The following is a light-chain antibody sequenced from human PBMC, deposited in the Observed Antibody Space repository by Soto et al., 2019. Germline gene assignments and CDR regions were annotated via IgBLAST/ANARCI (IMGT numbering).Light chain of an antibody. J-gene: IGKJ2*01. CDR2: AAS. CDR1: QSISSS. Sequence: EIVLTQSPATLSSSPGERATLSCRASQSISSSLAWYQQKPGQAPRLLIYAASNWATGIPARFSGSGSGTDDTLTISSLKPEEFSVYYCQQRGNCPPYTFGQGTKLEIK. CDR3: QQRGNCPPYT. V-gene: IGKV3-11*01.